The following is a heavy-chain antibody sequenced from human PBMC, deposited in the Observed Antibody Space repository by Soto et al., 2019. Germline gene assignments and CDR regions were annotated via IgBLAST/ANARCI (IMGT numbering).Heavy chain of an antibody. J-gene: IGHJ3*02. CDR3: AKDLDVRQGIMITSWLGGAFDI. D-gene: IGHD3-16*01. CDR1: GYTLTELS. V-gene: IGHV1-24*01. CDR2: FDPEDGKT. Sequence: ASVKVSCKVSGYTLTELSMHWVRQAPGKGLEWMGGFDPEDGKTTSAQKFQGRVTVTEDTSTDTAYMELSSLRSEDTAVYYCAKDLDVRQGIMITSWLGGAFDIWGQGTMVTVSS.